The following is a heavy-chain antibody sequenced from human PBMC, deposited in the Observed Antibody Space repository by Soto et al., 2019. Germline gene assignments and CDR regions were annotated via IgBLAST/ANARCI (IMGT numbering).Heavy chain of an antibody. CDR3: ARGRYGDY. CDR1: GYGFTTYG. D-gene: IGHD1-1*01. J-gene: IGHJ4*02. V-gene: IGHV1-18*01. CDR2: ISAHNGNT. Sequence: QVNLVQSGAEVKKPGASVKVSCKGSGYGFTTYGITWVRQAPGQGLEWMAWISAHNGNTNYAQKLQGRVTVTRDTSTSTAYMELRSLRSDDTAVYYGARGRYGDYWGQGALVTVSS.